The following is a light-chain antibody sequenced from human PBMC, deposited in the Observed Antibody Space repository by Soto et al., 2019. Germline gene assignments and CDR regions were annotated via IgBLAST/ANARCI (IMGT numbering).Light chain of an antibody. CDR1: QSVSSY. J-gene: IGKJ3*01. CDR2: AAS. V-gene: IGKV1-8*01. CDR3: QQYYSYPRA. Sequence: TQSPATPPYSPAESVTITSRASQSVSSYLAWYQQKPGKAPKLLIYAASTLQSGVPSRFSGSGSGTDFTLTISCLQSEDFATYYCQQYYSYPRAFGPGTKVDNK.